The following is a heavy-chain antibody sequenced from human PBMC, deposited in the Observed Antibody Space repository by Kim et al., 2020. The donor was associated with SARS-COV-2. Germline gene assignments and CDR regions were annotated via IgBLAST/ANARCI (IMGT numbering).Heavy chain of an antibody. CDR3: AGDLVGATTLVDY. V-gene: IGHV1-3*01. D-gene: IGHD1-26*01. Sequence: KNSQKFPGRVTHTRETSASTAYMELSSLRSEDTAVYYCAGDLVGATTLVDYWGQGTLVTVSS. J-gene: IGHJ4*02.